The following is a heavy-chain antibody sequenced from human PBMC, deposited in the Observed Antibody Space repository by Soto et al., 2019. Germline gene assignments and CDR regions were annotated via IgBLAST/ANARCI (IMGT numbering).Heavy chain of an antibody. V-gene: IGHV3-30-3*01. CDR2: ISYDGSNK. D-gene: IGHD3-10*01. CDR1: GFTFSSYA. CDR3: ASTYYYGSRFDP. J-gene: IGHJ5*02. Sequence: GGSLRLSCAASGFTFSSYAMHWVRQAPGKGLEWVAVISYDGSNKYYADSVKGRFTISRDNSKNTLYLQMNSLRAEDTAVYYCASTYYYGSRFDPWRQGTLVTVSS.